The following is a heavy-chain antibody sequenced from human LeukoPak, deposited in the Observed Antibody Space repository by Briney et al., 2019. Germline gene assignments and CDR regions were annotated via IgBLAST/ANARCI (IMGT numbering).Heavy chain of an antibody. CDR1: GFTFSSYW. D-gene: IGHD3-22*01. CDR3: ASLYYYDSSGYLPFDY. J-gene: IGHJ4*02. CDR2: INSDGSST. Sequence: GGSLRLSCAASGFTFSSYWMHWVRQAPGKGLVWVSRINSDGSSTSYAASVKGRFTISRDNAKNTLYLQMNSLRAEDTAVYYCASLYYYDSSGYLPFDYWGQGTLVTVSS. V-gene: IGHV3-74*01.